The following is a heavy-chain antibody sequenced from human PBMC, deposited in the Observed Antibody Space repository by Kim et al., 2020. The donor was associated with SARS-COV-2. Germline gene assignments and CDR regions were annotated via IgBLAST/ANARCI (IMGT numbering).Heavy chain of an antibody. CDR1: GGSISSSSCY. CDR2: FYYSSST. V-gene: IGHV4-39*01. CDR3: ARQDSTYSSRRGG. Sequence: SETLSLTCTVSGGSISSSSCYWGWNRQRPGKGLEWYGCFYYSSSTYYSPSLKSRVTISVDTSKNQFSLNLSSVTAADTAVYYCARQDSTYSSRRGGWGQGTIVPVSS. J-gene: IGHJ3*01. D-gene: IGHD6-13*01.